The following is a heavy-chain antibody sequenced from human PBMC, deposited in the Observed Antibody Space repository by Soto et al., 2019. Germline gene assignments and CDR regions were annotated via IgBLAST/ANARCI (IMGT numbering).Heavy chain of an antibody. CDR1: GYTFTSYG. V-gene: IGHV1-18*01. Sequence: ASVKVSCKASGYTFTSYGISWVRQAPGQGLEWMGWISAYNGNTNYAQKFQGRVTITRDTSASTAYMELSSLRSEDTAVYYCARGGKYCSSTSCYAAIYDHFQHWGQGTLVTVSS. CDR2: ISAYNGNT. CDR3: ARGGKYCSSTSCYAAIYDHFQH. D-gene: IGHD2-2*01. J-gene: IGHJ1*01.